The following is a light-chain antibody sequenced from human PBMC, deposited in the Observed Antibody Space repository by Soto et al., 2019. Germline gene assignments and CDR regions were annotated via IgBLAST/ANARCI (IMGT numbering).Light chain of an antibody. V-gene: IGKV1-39*01. J-gene: IGKJ5*01. CDR1: QSISSY. CDR3: QQTYNSLPIT. Sequence: DIQMAQSPSSLSAALCDRVTITCRASQSISSYLNWYQQKPGKAPNLLIYAASTLRSGVPSRFSGRGSGTDFSLTISSLQPEDFATYYCQQTYNSLPITFGQGTRLEIK. CDR2: AAS.